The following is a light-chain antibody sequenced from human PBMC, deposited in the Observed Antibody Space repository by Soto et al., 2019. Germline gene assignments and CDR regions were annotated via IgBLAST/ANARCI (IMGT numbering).Light chain of an antibody. CDR1: QNIRNW. V-gene: IGKV1-5*01. J-gene: IGKJ3*01. Sequence: DIQMTQSPSTLSASVGDSVTITCRASQNIRNWLAWYQQKPGKAPNPLIYDASTLQSGVPSRFSGTASGTDFTLTINSLQPEDFATYYCQQFNNWPVTFGPGTKVDIK. CDR2: DAS. CDR3: QQFNNWPVT.